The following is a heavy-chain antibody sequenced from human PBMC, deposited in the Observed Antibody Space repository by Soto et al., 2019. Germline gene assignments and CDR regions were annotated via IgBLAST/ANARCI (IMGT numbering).Heavy chain of an antibody. CDR3: ARDNGVGP. V-gene: IGHV4-30-4*01. Sequence: QVQLQESGPGLVKPSQTLSLTCTVSGGSTSSGDYYWSWIRQPPGKGLEWIGYIYDSGSTYYNSSLKSRVNITLDTSQNQFSLKLTSVTAADTAVYYCARDNGVGPWGQGTLVTVSS. D-gene: IGHD2-8*01. CDR2: IYDSGST. J-gene: IGHJ5*02. CDR1: GGSTSSGDYY.